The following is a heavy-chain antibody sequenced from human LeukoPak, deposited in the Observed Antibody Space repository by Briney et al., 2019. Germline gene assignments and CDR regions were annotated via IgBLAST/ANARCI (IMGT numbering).Heavy chain of an antibody. V-gene: IGHV3-64*01. Sequence: GGSLRLSCAASGFTFSSYAMHWVRQAPGKGLEYVSAISSNGGSTYYANSVKGRFTISRDNSKDTLYLQMGSLRAEDMAVYYCARDRWYGESYFLAYYWGQGTLVTVSS. D-gene: IGHD3-10*01. CDR3: ARDRWYGESYFLAYY. CDR1: GFTFSSYA. CDR2: ISSNGGST. J-gene: IGHJ4*02.